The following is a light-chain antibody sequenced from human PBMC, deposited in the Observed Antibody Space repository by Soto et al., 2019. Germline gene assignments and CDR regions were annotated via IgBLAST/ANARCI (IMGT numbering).Light chain of an antibody. CDR3: QQYSTPPMYT. V-gene: IGKV3-20*01. J-gene: IGKJ2*01. CDR2: GAS. CDR1: QSVTNNY. Sequence: EIVLTQSPGTLSLSPGERGTLSCRASQSVTNNYLAWYQQKRGQPPRLLIHGASSRATGIPDRFSGSASGTDFTLTISGLEPEDFAVYYCQQYSTPPMYTFGQGTLVEIK.